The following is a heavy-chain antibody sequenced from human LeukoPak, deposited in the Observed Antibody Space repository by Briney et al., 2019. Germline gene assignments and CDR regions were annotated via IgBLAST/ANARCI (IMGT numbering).Heavy chain of an antibody. D-gene: IGHD3-9*01. CDR2: ISYDGSNK. V-gene: IGHV3-30*04. J-gene: IGHJ6*02. CDR3: AKDGLLRDYDILTGYWGDYYYGMDV. Sequence: PGGSLRLSCTASGFTFGDYAMSWVRQAPGKGLEWVAVISYDGSNKYYADSVKGRFTISRDNSKNTLYLQMNSLRAEDTAVYYCAKDGLLRDYDILTGYWGDYYYGMDVWGQGTTVTVSS. CDR1: GFTFGDYA.